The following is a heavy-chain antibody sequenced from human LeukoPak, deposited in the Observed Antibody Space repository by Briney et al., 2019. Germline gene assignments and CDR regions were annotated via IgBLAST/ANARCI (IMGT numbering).Heavy chain of an antibody. D-gene: IGHD2-2*01. CDR3: AKGVVVAPDVTPFDY. Sequence: GGTLRLSCAASGFTFSSYGMSWVRQAPGKGLEWVSAISGSGGSTYYADSVKGRFTISRDNSKNTLYLQINSLRAEDTAVYYCAKGVVVAPDVTPFDYWGQGTLVTVSS. CDR1: GFTFSSYG. V-gene: IGHV3-23*01. J-gene: IGHJ4*02. CDR2: ISGSGGST.